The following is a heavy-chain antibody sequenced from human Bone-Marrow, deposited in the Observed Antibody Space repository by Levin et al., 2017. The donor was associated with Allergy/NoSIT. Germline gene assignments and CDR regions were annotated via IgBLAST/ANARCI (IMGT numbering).Heavy chain of an antibody. CDR1: GGSISSSTSY. CDR2: VYFTGGA. CDR3: ARSLSSCSGGSCYDSEY. V-gene: IGHV4-39*01. J-gene: IGHJ4*02. D-gene: IGHD2-15*01. Sequence: SETLSLTCNVSGGSISSSTSYWGWIRQPPGQGLEWVGSVYFTGGAYYNPSLASRVTVSVDTSKNQCSLKLSSVSAADTAVYYCARSLSSCSGGSCYDSEYWGQGTLVTVSS.